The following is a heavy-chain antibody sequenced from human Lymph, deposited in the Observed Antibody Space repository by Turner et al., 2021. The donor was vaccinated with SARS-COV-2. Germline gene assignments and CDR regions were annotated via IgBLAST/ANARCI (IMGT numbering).Heavy chain of an antibody. CDR1: GFIVSSND. J-gene: IGHJ6*02. CDR2: IYCGGST. D-gene: IGHD1-1*01. Sequence: EVKLVETGGGLIQSGGSRRLSCAASGFIVSSNDMNWVRQAPGKGLEWVSLIYCGGSTYYADSVKGRFTISRDNSKNTLYLQMNSLRAEDTAVYYCARDLQLYGMDVWGQGTTVTVSS. V-gene: IGHV3-53*02. CDR3: ARDLQLYGMDV.